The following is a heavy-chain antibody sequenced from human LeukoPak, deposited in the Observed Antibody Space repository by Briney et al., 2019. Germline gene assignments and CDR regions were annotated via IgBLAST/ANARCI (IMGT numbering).Heavy chain of an antibody. Sequence: ASVKVSCKASGGTFSSYAISWVRQAPGQGLEWMGRIIPILGIANYAQKFQGRVTITADKSTSIAYMELSSLRSEDTAVYYCAREVNTVVSEGWFDPWGQGTLVTVSS. CDR3: AREVNTVVSEGWFDP. CDR2: IIPILGIA. V-gene: IGHV1-69*04. CDR1: GGTFSSYA. D-gene: IGHD4-23*01. J-gene: IGHJ5*02.